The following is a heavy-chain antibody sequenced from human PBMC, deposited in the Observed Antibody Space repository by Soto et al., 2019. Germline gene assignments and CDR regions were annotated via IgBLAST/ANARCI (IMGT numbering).Heavy chain of an antibody. J-gene: IGHJ5*02. D-gene: IGHD6-19*01. CDR3: ARGRVAVAGRGWFDP. V-gene: IGHV4-59*01. CDR1: GGSTSSYY. Sequence: SETLSLTCTVSGGSTSSYYWSWIRQPPGKGLEWIGYLYYIGSTNYNPSLKSRVTISVDTSKNQFSLKLSSVTAADTAVYYCARGRVAVAGRGWFDPWGQGTLVTVSS. CDR2: LYYIGST.